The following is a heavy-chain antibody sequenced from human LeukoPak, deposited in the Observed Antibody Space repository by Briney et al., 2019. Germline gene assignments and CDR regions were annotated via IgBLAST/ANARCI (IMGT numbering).Heavy chain of an antibody. CDR3: AKDQDYVWGSYRPDAFDI. Sequence: PGGSLRLSCAASGFTFSSDAMSWVRQAPGKGLEWVSAISGSGGSTYYADSVKGRFTISRDNSKNTLYLQMNSLRAEDTAVYYCAKDQDYVWGSYRPDAFDIWGQGTMVTVSS. J-gene: IGHJ3*02. CDR1: GFTFSSDA. CDR2: ISGSGGST. D-gene: IGHD3-16*02. V-gene: IGHV3-23*01.